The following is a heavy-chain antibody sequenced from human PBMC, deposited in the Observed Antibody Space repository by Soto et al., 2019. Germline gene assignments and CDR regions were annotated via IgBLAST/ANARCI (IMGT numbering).Heavy chain of an antibody. D-gene: IGHD3-10*01. CDR2: ISSSSSTI. CDR3: ARDLKEYYYGQKGFDY. Sequence: GGSLRLSCAASGFTFSSYSMNWVRQAPGKGLEWVSYISSSSSTIYYADYVKGRFTISRDNAKNSLYLQMNSLRDEDTAVYYCARDLKEYYYGQKGFDYWGQGTLVTVSS. V-gene: IGHV3-48*02. CDR1: GFTFSSYS. J-gene: IGHJ4*02.